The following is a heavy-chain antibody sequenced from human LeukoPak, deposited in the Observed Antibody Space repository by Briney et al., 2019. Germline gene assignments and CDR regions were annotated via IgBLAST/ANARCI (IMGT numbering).Heavy chain of an antibody. Sequence: GGSLRLSCAASGFTFSSYEMNWVRQAPGKGLEWVSYISSSGSTIYYADSVKGRFTISRDNAKNSLYLQMNSLRAEDTAVYYCASDGSEHYYYYYGMDVWGKGTTVTVSS. V-gene: IGHV3-48*03. CDR3: ASDGSEHYYYYYGMDV. CDR2: ISSSGSTI. J-gene: IGHJ6*04. CDR1: GFTFSSYE.